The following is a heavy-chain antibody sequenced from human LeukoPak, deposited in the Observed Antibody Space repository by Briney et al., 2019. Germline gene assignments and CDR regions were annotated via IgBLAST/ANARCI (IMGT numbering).Heavy chain of an antibody. CDR2: ASDTGGST. CDR1: GFTFSNYA. J-gene: IGHJ4*02. D-gene: IGHD3-9*01. CDR3: ARGGLDWLLYSQFDY. V-gene: IGHV3-23*01. Sequence: GGSLRLSCVASGFTFSNYAMIWVRQAPGKGLEWVSAASDTGGSTYYVDSVKGRFTISRDNTKKTLNLQMNSLTIDDTAVYYCARGGLDWLLYSQFDYWGQGTLVTASS.